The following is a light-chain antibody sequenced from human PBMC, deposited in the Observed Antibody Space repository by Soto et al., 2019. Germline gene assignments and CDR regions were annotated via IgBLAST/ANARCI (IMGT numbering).Light chain of an antibody. CDR1: QSINSW. CDR2: KAS. Sequence: DIQMTQSPSTLSASVGDRVTITCRASQSINSWLAWYQQKPGKAPKLLIYKASRLGSGVPSRFSGSRSGTEFTLTISSLQPDDFATYYCQQYNSYWTFGQGTKVDTK. J-gene: IGKJ1*01. V-gene: IGKV1-5*03. CDR3: QQYNSYWT.